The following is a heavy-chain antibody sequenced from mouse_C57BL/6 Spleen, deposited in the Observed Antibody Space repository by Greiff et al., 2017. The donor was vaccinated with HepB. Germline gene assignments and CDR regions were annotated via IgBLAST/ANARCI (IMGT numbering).Heavy chain of an antibody. V-gene: IGHV5-4*01. D-gene: IGHD2-12*01. J-gene: IGHJ2*01. CDR2: ISDGGSYT. CDR3: ARDYEGVLGY. CDR1: GFTFSSYA. Sequence: EVHLVESGGGLVKPGGSLKLSCAASGFTFSSYAMSWVRQTPEKRLEWVATISDGGSYTYYPDNVKGRFAISRDNAKNNLYLQMSHLKSEDTAMYYCARDYEGVLGYWGQGTTLTVSS.